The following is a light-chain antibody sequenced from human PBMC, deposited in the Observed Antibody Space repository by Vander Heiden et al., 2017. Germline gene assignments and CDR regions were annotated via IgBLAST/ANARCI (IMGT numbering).Light chain of an antibody. CDR1: QSVSSSY. J-gene: IGKJ2*01. V-gene: IGKV3-20*01. CDR2: GAS. CDR3: QQYGSSLYT. Sequence: VLTQSPGTLSLSPGERATLSCRASQSVSSSYLAWYQQKPGQAPRLLIYGASSRATGIPDRFSGSGSGTDFTLTISRLEPEDFAVYYCQQYGSSLYTFGQGTKLEIK.